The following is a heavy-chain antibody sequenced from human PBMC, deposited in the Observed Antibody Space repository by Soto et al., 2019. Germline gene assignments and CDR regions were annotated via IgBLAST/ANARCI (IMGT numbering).Heavy chain of an antibody. CDR2: INPDNGNT. CDR1: GYTFTRYT. D-gene: IGHD2-15*01. Sequence: ASVKVSCKASGYTFTRYTMNWVRQAPGQRLEWMGWINPDNGNTKSSQKFQDRVIITRDTSASTAYMDLSSLRSEDTAVYYCARGIATGKLAPWGQGTLVTVSS. V-gene: IGHV1-3*01. CDR3: ARGIATGKLAP. J-gene: IGHJ5*02.